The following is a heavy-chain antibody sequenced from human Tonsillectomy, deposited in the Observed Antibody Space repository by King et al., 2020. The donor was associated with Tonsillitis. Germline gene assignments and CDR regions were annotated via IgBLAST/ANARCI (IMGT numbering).Heavy chain of an antibody. V-gene: IGHV4-34*01. CDR3: ARGTAWDDTSGYHFDY. J-gene: IGHJ4*02. D-gene: IGHD3-22*01. CDR1: GGSFSGYC. Sequence: VQLQQWGAVLLKPSDTLSLTCSVYGGSFSGYCGSWILQPPGKGLEWVGEINLSGSTNYNPSLKSRVTISVDTSKNQFSLKLNSVTAADSAVYYCARGTAWDDTSGYHFDYWGQGTLVTVSS. CDR2: INLSGST.